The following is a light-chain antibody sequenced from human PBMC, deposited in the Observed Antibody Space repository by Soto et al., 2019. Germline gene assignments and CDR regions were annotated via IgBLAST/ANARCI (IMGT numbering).Light chain of an antibody. CDR1: QSVSSDY. Sequence: ENVLTQSPGTLSLSPGERATLSCTASQSVSSDYLAWYQQRPGQAPRLLIYGTSNRASGIPDRFSGSGSGTDLILTISRLEPEDFAVYYCQQSGSSPQWFTFGPGTKLEIK. J-gene: IGKJ3*01. V-gene: IGKV3-20*01. CDR2: GTS. CDR3: QQSGSSPQWFT.